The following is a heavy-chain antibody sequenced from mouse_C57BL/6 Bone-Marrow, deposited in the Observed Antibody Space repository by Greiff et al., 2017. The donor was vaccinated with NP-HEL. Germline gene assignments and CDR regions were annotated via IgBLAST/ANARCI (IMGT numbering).Heavy chain of an antibody. Sequence: QVQLKESGAELVRPGTSVKVSCKASGYAFTNYLIEWVKQRPGQGLEWIGVINPGSGGTNYNEKFKGKATLTADKSSSTAYMQLSSLTSEDSAVYFCARPDGGYFDVWGTGTTVTVSS. J-gene: IGHJ1*03. CDR2: INPGSGGT. CDR3: ARPDGGYFDV. CDR1: GYAFTNYL. V-gene: IGHV1-54*01.